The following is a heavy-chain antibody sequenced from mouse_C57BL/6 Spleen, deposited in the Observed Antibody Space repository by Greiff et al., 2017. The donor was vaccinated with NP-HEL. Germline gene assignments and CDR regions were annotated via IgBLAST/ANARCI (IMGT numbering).Heavy chain of an antibody. V-gene: IGHV5-4*01. D-gene: IGHD3-3*01. CDR2: ISDGGSYT. J-gene: IGHJ4*01. CDR1: GFTFSSYA. CDR3: ARDRTGAMDY. Sequence: EVQLVESGGGLVKPGGSLKLSCAASGFTFSSYAMSWVRQTPEKRLEWVATISDGGSYTYYPDNVKGRFTISRDNAKNHLYLQMSHLKSEDTAMYYCARDRTGAMDYWGQGTSVTVSS.